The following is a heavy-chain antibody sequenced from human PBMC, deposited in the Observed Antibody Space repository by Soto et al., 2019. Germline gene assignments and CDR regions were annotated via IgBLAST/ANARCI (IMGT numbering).Heavy chain of an antibody. CDR2: IDPSDSYT. D-gene: IGHD1-1*01. Sequence: GESLKISCQGSGYSFTSHWITWVRQTPGKGLEWMGRIDPSDSYTNYSPSFQGRVTISADRSISTAFLQWSSLEASDTAIYYCARRLSGPKEEYNADYFYGLDVWGQGTTVTVSS. V-gene: IGHV5-10-1*01. CDR3: ARRLSGPKEEYNADYFYGLDV. CDR1: GYSFTSHW. J-gene: IGHJ6*02.